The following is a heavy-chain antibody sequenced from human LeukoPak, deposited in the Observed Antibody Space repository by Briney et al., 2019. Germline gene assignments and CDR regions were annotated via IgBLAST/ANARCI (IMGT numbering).Heavy chain of an antibody. CDR2: IRYDRSNK. J-gene: IGHJ4*02. V-gene: IGHV3-30*02. D-gene: IGHD4-17*01. CDR1: GFTFSSYG. CDR3: AKDHYGDPDFFDY. Sequence: GGSLRLSCAASGFTFSSYGMHWVRQAPGKGLEWVAFIRYDRSNKYYADSVKGRFTISRDNSKNTLYLQMNSLRAEDTAVYYCAKDHYGDPDFFDYWGQGTLVTVSS.